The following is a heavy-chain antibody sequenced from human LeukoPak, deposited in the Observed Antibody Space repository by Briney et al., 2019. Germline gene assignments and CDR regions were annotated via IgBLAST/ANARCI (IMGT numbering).Heavy chain of an antibody. Sequence: GGSLRLSCAASGFTVSSNYMSWVRQAPGKGLEWVSVIYSGGSTYYADSVKGRFTISRDNSKNTLYLQMNSLRAEDTAVYYCARGLIYVRGSYRPDYYFDYWGQGTLVTVSS. V-gene: IGHV3-66*01. J-gene: IGHJ4*02. CDR1: GFTVSSNY. D-gene: IGHD3-16*02. CDR3: ARGLIYVRGSYRPDYYFDY. CDR2: IYSGGST.